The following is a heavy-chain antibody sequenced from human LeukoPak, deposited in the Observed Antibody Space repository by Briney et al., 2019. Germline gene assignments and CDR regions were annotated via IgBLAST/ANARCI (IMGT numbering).Heavy chain of an antibody. V-gene: IGHV3-23*01. CDR1: GFTFSSYA. D-gene: IGHD6-19*01. J-gene: IGHJ5*02. CDR3: AKDQFSSGLNWFDP. CDR2: ISGSGGST. Sequence: PGASLRLSCAASGFTFSSYAMSWVRQAPGKGLEWVSAISGSGGSTYYADSVKGRFTISRDNSKNTLYLQMNSLRAEDTAVYYCAKDQFSSGLNWFDPWGQGTLVTVSS.